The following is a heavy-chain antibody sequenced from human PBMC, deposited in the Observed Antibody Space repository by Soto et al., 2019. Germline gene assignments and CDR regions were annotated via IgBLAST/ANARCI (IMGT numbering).Heavy chain of an antibody. Sequence: PSETLSLTCTVSGGSISDDSYCSWIRQTPGKGLEWIGYIYHTRNTYYNPSLRSRVSISVDKSKSQFSLKLISVTAADTAVYFCARDEYQLLSSVSWFDSWGQGTLVTVSS. CDR1: GGSISDDSY. D-gene: IGHD2-2*01. V-gene: IGHV4-30-4*01. CDR2: IYHTRNT. J-gene: IGHJ5*01. CDR3: ARDEYQLLSSVSWFDS.